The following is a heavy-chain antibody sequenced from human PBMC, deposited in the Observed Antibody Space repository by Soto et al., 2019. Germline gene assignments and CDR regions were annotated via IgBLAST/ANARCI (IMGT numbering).Heavy chain of an antibody. J-gene: IGHJ6*02. CDR2: ISYDGSNK. CDR1: GFTFSSYG. D-gene: IGHD3-3*01. V-gene: IGHV3-30*18. CDR3: AKDPGVTIFGVVSRRYGMDV. Sequence: LRLSCAASGFTFSSYGMHWVRQAPGKGLEWVAVISYDGSNKYYADSVKGRFTISRDNSKNTLYLQMNSLRAEDTAVYYCAKDPGVTIFGVVSRRYGMDVWGQGTTVTVSS.